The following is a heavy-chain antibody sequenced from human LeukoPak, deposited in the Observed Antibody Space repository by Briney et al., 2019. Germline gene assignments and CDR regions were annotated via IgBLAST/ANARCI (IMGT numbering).Heavy chain of an antibody. CDR2: IYSGGST. D-gene: IGHD6-13*01. V-gene: IGHV3-53*04. J-gene: IGHJ4*02. CDR1: GFTVSSNY. Sequence: PGGSLRLSCAASGFTVSSNYRSWVRQAPGKGLEWVSVIYSGGSTYYADSVKGRFTISRHNSKNTLYLQMNSLRAEDTAVYYCASTLYSSSWSTLDYWGQGTLVTVSS. CDR3: ASTLYSSSWSTLDY.